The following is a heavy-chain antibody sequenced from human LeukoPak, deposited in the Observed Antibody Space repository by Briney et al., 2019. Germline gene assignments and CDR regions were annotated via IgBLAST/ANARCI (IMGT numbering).Heavy chain of an antibody. Sequence: PSETLSLTCAVYGGSFSGYYWSWIRQPPGKGLEWIGEINHSGSTNYNPSLKSRVTISVDTSKNQFSLKLSSVTAADTAVYYCARDPLGSGWYFDYWGQGTLVTVSS. CDR3: ARDPLGSGWYFDY. CDR1: GGSFSGYY. V-gene: IGHV4-34*01. D-gene: IGHD6-19*01. CDR2: INHSGST. J-gene: IGHJ4*02.